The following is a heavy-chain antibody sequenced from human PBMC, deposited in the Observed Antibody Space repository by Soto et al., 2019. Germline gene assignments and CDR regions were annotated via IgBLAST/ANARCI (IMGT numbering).Heavy chain of an antibody. CDR3: AKSSRSYYYYSGMEV. Sequence: QVQLVESGGGVVQPGKSLRLSCAASGLTLITYGRHWVRQAPGKGLEWVAVISNDGSKKHYADSVKGRFTNSRDDSEDTVYLQMNSLRPDDTAVYYFAKSSRSYYYYSGMEVWGQGTTVTVPS. V-gene: IGHV3-30*18. J-gene: IGHJ6*02. CDR1: GLTLITYG. D-gene: IGHD2-15*01. CDR2: ISNDGSKK.